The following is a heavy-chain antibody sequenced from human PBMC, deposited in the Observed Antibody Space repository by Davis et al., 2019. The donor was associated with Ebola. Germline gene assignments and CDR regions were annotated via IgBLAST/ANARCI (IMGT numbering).Heavy chain of an antibody. D-gene: IGHD3-22*01. J-gene: IGHJ4*02. CDR2: IYYSGST. V-gene: IGHV4-59*01. Sequence: PSETLSLTCTVSGGSISSYYWSWIRQPPGKGLEWIGYIYYSGSTNYNPSLKSRVTISVDTSKNQFSLKLSSVTAADTAVYYCARVLMGISGYYYFDYWGQGTLVTVSS. CDR3: ARVLMGISGYYYFDY. CDR1: GGSISSYY.